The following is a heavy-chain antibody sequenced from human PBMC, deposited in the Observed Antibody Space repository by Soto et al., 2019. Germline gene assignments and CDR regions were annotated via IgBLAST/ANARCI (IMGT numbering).Heavy chain of an antibody. CDR2: IIPIFGTA. V-gene: IGHV1-69*13. J-gene: IGHJ4*02. CDR1: GGTFSSYA. D-gene: IGHD3-10*01. Sequence: SVKVSCKASGGTFSSYAISWVRQAPGQGLEWMGGIIPIFGTANYAQKFQGRVTITADESTSTAYMELSSLRSEDTAVYYCASGTTYYYGSGSYRAAAFDYWAREPWSPSPQ. CDR3: ASGTTYYYGSGSYRAAAFDY.